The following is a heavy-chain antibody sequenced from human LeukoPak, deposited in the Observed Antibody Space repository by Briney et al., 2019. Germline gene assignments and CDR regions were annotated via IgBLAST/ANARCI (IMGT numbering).Heavy chain of an antibody. CDR1: GDSIRSYY. J-gene: IGHJ4*02. CDR3: AREGTYCSRTSCYASFLDY. Sequence: SETLSLTCSVSGDSIRSYYWSWIRQPAGKGLEWIGRFHTSGSTNYNPSLKTRVTMSVDTSKNQFSLRLSSVTAADTAVYYCAREGTYCSRTSCYASFLDYWGQGTLVTVSS. CDR2: FHTSGST. D-gene: IGHD2-2*01. V-gene: IGHV4-4*07.